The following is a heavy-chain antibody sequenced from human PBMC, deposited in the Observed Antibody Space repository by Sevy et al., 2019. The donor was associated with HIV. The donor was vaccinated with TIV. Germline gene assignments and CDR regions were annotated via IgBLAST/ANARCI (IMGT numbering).Heavy chain of an antibody. V-gene: IGHV3-7*01. D-gene: IGHD3-10*01. CDR3: ARLFYGSADY. J-gene: IGHJ4*02. CDR1: GFSFNSYD. CDR2: INLDGSET. Sequence: GGSLRLSCTASGFSFNSYDMNWVRQAPGKGLEWLATINLDGSETFYVDSVKGRFTISRHNPRKSVYLQMTSLSAEDTAVYYCARLFYGSADYWGQGTLVTVSS.